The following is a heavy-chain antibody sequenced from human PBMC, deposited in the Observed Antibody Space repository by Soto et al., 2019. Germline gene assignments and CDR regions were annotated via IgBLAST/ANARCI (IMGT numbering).Heavy chain of an antibody. CDR3: GKGMPPEQ. CDR1: GFNFEDYG. D-gene: IGHD2-2*01. CDR2: ISWNSEDT. J-gene: IGHJ4*02. V-gene: IGHV3-9*01. Sequence: EVQLVESGGGLVQPGRSLRLSCRDSGFNFEDYGMHWVRQAPGKGLEWVSSISWNSEDTGYADSVRGRFTTSRDNAKNSLYLEMNSLGPEDTALYFCGKGMPPEQWGQGTQVTVSS.